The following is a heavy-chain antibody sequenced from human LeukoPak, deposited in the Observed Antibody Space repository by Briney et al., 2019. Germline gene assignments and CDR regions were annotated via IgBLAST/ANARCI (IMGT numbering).Heavy chain of an antibody. D-gene: IGHD3-9*01. CDR3: FFFKQKTAYEFLTGYYLPHMDV. CDR1: NGSFSGYY. CDR2: INHSGGT. J-gene: IGHJ6*03. Sequence: SETLSLTCAVYNGSFSGYYWSWIRQSPAKGLEWIGEINHSGGTNYNPSLKSRLTISVDTPKNQFSLTLSSVTAADTAVYYFFFFKQKTAYEFLTGYYLPHMDVWGKGTTVTISS. V-gene: IGHV4-34*01.